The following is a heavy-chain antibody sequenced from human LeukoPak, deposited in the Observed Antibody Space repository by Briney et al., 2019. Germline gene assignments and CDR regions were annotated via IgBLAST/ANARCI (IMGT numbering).Heavy chain of an antibody. D-gene: IGHD3-3*01. CDR1: GGSFSGYY. V-gene: IGHV4-31*11. CDR2: IYYSGST. J-gene: IGHJ4*02. Sequence: TLSLTCAVYGGSFSGYYWSWIRQHPGKGLEWIGYIYYSGSTYYNPSLKSRVTISVDTSKNQFSLKLSSVTAADTAVYYCARGLYDFWSGTPSYYFDYWGQGTLVTVSS. CDR3: ARGLYDFWSGTPSYYFDY.